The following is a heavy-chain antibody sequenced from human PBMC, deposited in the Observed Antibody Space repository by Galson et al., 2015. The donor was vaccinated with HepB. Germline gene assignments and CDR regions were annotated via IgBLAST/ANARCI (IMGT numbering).Heavy chain of an antibody. CDR3: ARASRYLYLWRAYYFDY. Sequence: ATLSLTCTVSGGSISSRSYYWGWIRQPPGKGLECIGTVSYGGTIYYNPSLQSRVTISEDTSKIQLSLKVSSVTAADTAVFDCARASRYLYLWRAYYFDYWGQGTLVTVSS. V-gene: IGHV4-39*07. D-gene: IGHD3-3*01. CDR1: GGSISSRSYY. CDR2: VSYGGTI. J-gene: IGHJ4*02.